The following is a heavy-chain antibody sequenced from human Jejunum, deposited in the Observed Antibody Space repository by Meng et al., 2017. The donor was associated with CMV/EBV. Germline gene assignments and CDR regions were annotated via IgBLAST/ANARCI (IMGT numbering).Heavy chain of an antibody. Sequence: STFTFSPYAMSWVRQAPGKGLKWVSTISSSGDNTYYADSVKGRFTISRDNSKNTLYLQMNSLRAEDTAVYYCATHYDFWSGYYDYWGQGTRVTVSS. D-gene: IGHD3-3*01. CDR1: TFTFSPYA. CDR2: ISSSGDNT. V-gene: IGHV3-23*01. CDR3: ATHYDFWSGYYDY. J-gene: IGHJ4*02.